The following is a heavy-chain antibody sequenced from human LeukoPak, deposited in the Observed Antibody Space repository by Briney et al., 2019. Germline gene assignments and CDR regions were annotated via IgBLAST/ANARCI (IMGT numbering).Heavy chain of an antibody. CDR1: GFILSDYN. Sequence: PGRSLRLSCAASGFILSDYNMHWVRQAPGKGLEWVAVTSYDGSNKYYADSVKGRFTISRDNSKNTLYLQMNSLRAEDTAVYYCARDQTGFCSGSSCLGSTFDYWGQGTLVTVSS. D-gene: IGHD2-15*01. J-gene: IGHJ4*02. CDR2: TSYDGSNK. CDR3: ARDQTGFCSGSSCLGSTFDY. V-gene: IGHV3-30*04.